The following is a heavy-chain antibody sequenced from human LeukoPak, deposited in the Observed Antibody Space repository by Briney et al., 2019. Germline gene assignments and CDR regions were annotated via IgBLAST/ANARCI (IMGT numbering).Heavy chain of an antibody. V-gene: IGHV3-33*06. CDR1: GFTFTSYG. CDR3: AKDSGLSYYGMDV. D-gene: IGHD3/OR15-3a*01. CDR2: IRYDGSNK. J-gene: IGHJ6*02. Sequence: RGSLKLSCTASGFTFTSYGMHWVRQAPGQGLEWVGVIRYDGSNKYYADSLQGRFTISRDTSKNTLYLQMNSLRADDTAVYYCAKDSGLSYYGMDVWGQGTTVTVSS.